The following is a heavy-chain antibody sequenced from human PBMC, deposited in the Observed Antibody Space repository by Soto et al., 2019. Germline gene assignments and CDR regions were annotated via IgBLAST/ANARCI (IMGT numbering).Heavy chain of an antibody. CDR3: AREKYVSGIYYRPQGFDP. CDR2: MNPNSGNT. J-gene: IGHJ5*02. Sequence: ASVKVSCKASGYTFTSYDINWVRQATGQGLEWMGWMNPNSGNTGYAQKFQGRVTMTRNTSISTAYMELSSLRSEDTAVYYCAREKYVSGIYYRPQGFDPWGRGTLVTVSS. V-gene: IGHV1-8*01. D-gene: IGHD3-10*01. CDR1: GYTFTSYD.